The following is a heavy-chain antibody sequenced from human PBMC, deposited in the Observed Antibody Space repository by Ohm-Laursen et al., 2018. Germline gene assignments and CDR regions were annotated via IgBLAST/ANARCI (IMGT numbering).Heavy chain of an antibody. J-gene: IGHJ6*02. D-gene: IGHD2-15*01. CDR1: GFTFSNAW. Sequence: SLRLSCSASGFTFSNAWMGWVRQAPGKGLEWVGHIKSKADGGTTDYAAPVKGRFTISRDDSKNTLYLQVNSLKTEDTGVYYCMQSSYCQGVDVWGQGTTVTVSS. CDR3: MQSSYCQGVDV. CDR2: IKSKADGGTT. V-gene: IGHV3-15*01.